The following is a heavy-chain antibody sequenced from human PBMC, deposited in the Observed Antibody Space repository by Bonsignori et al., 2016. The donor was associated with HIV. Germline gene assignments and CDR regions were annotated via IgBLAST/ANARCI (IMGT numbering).Heavy chain of an antibody. CDR2: IKQDGSEK. J-gene: IGHJ6*03. V-gene: IGHV3-7*01. CDR3: ARAGEAGDYYYYMDV. D-gene: IGHD7-27*01. Sequence: VRQAPGKGLEWVANIKQDGSEKYYVDSVKGRFTISRDNAKNSLYLQMNSLRAEDTAVYYCARAGEAGDYYYYMDVWGKGTTVTVSS.